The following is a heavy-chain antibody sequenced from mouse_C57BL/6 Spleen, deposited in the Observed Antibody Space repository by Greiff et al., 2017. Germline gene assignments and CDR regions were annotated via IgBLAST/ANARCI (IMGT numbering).Heavy chain of an antibody. J-gene: IGHJ2*01. CDR3: ARGYYGSSSYYFDY. CDR1: GYTFTSYW. Sequence: QVQLQQPGAELVKPGASVKLSCKASGYTFTSYWMHLVKQRPGQGLEWIGMIHPNSGSTNYNEKFKSKATLTVDKSSSTAYMQLSSLTSEDSAVYYCARGYYGSSSYYFDYWGQGTTLTVSS. D-gene: IGHD1-1*01. V-gene: IGHV1-64*01. CDR2: IHPNSGST.